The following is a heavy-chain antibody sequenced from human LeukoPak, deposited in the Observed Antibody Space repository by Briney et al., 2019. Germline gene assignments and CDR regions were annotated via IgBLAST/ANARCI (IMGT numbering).Heavy chain of an antibody. CDR3: AKSYYDFWSGYYQTFDY. V-gene: IGHV3-73*01. CDR1: GFTFSSYS. J-gene: IGHJ4*02. D-gene: IGHD3-3*01. CDR2: IRSKANSYAT. Sequence: GGSLRLSCAASGFTFSSYSMNWVRQASGKGLEWVGRIRSKANSYATAYAASVKGRFTISRDDSKNTAYLQMNSLKTEDTAVYYCAKSYYDFWSGYYQTFDYWGQGTLVTVSS.